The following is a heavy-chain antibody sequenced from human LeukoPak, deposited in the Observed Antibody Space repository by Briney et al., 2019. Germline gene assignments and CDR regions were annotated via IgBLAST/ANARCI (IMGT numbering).Heavy chain of an antibody. CDR2: INAGNGNT. CDR1: GYTFTSYA. Sequence: ASVKVSCKASGYTFTSYAMHWVRQAPGQRLEWMGWINAGNGNTKYTQEFQGRVTITRDTSASTAYMELSSLRSEDMAVYYCARRFLGANDAFDIWGQGTMVTVSS. V-gene: IGHV1-3*03. D-gene: IGHD1-26*01. CDR3: ARRFLGANDAFDI. J-gene: IGHJ3*02.